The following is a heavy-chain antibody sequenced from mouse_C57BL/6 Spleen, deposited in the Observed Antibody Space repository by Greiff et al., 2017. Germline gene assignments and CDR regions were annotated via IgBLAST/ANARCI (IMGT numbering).Heavy chain of an antibody. Sequence: EVQLQQSGPVLVKPGASVKMSCKASGYTFTDYYMNWVKQSHGKSLEWIGVINPYNGGTSYNQKFKGKATLTVDKSSSTAYMELNSLTSEDSAVYYCARRRYSKGSYYYAMDYWGQGTSVTVSS. CDR1: GYTFTDYY. J-gene: IGHJ4*01. CDR2: INPYNGGT. D-gene: IGHD2-5*01. CDR3: ARRRYSKGSYYYAMDY. V-gene: IGHV1-19*01.